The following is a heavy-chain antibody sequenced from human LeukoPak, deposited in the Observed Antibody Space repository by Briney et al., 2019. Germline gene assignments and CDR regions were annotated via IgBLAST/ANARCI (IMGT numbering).Heavy chain of an antibody. V-gene: IGHV1-18*01. J-gene: IGHJ5*02. D-gene: IGHD2-21*02. Sequence: GASVKVSCKASGYTFTSYGISWVRQAPGQGLERMGWISAYNGNTNYAQKLQGRVTMTTDTSTSTAYMELRSLRSDDTAVYYCARDRDCGGDCSPGWFDPWGQGTLVTVSS. CDR1: GYTFTSYG. CDR3: ARDRDCGGDCSPGWFDP. CDR2: ISAYNGNT.